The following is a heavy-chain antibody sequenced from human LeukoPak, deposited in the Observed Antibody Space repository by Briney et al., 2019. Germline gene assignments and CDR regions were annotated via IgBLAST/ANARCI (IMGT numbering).Heavy chain of an antibody. J-gene: IGHJ6*02. CDR3: TTEHYYYGMDV. CDR1: GFSVSSNY. CDR2: IKSKTDGGTT. Sequence: PGGSLRLSCAASGFSVSSNYMSWVRQAPGKGLEWVGRIKSKTDGGTTDYAAPVKGRFTISRDDSKNTLYLQMNSLKTEDTAVYYCTTEHYYYGMDVWGQGTTVTVSS. V-gene: IGHV3-15*01.